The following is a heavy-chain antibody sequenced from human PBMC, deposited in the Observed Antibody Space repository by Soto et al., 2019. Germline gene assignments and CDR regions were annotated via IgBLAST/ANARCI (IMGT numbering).Heavy chain of an antibody. CDR2: FNPDNQNT. Sequence: ASVXVSFKCFVYIFTTYGSDCWRQAPGQGLEWVWWFNPDNQNTNYAQKFQDRVSLTKDSSTNKAYMELRDLRSDDKAVYYCARVRFGDHFDFWGQGSLVTVSS. D-gene: IGHD3-16*01. V-gene: IGHV1-18*01. CDR1: VYIFTTYG. J-gene: IGHJ4*02. CDR3: ARVRFGDHFDF.